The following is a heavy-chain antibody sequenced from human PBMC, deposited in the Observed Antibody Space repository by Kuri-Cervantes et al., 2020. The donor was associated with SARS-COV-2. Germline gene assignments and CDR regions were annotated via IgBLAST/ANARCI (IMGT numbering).Heavy chain of an antibody. CDR1: GFTFSDYY. D-gene: IGHD1-26*01. CDR2: IKQDGSEK. V-gene: IGHV3-7*01. Sequence: GESLKISCEASGFTFSDYYVSWVRQAPGKGLEWVANIKQDGSEKYYVDSVKGRFTISRDNAKNSLYLQMNSLRAEDTAVYYCARDPPFSGSYFDYWGQGTLVTVSS. J-gene: IGHJ4*02. CDR3: ARDPPFSGSYFDY.